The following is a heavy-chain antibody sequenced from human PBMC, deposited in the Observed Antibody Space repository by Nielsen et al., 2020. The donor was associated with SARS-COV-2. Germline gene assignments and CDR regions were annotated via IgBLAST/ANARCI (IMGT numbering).Heavy chain of an antibody. V-gene: IGHV1-24*01. CDR2: FDPEDGET. D-gene: IGHD6-6*01. Sequence: ASVKVSCKVSGYTLTELSMHWVRRAPGKGLEWMGGFDPEDGETIYAQKFQGRVTMTEDTSTDTAYMELSSLRSEDTAVYYCATITSSIAARPHDAFDIWGQGTMVTVSS. J-gene: IGHJ3*02. CDR3: ATITSSIAARPHDAFDI. CDR1: GYTLTELS.